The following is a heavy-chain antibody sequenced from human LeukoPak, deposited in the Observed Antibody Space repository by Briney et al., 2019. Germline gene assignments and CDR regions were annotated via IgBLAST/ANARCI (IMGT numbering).Heavy chain of an antibody. V-gene: IGHV5-51*07. Sequence: GESLKISCKGSGYSFTNYWIAWVHQMPGKGLEWMGIIYPGDSERHYNPSLQGQVIISADKSINTAYLQWSSLKASDTAMYYCAGHLVSGADGYTPPYYFDYWGQGTLVTVSS. CDR1: GYSFTNYW. J-gene: IGHJ4*02. CDR3: AGHLVSGADGYTPPYYFDY. D-gene: IGHD5-24*01. CDR2: IYPGDSER.